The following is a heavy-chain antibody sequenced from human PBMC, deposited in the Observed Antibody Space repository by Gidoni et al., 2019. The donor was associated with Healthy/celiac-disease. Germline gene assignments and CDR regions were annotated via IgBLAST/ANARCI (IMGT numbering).Heavy chain of an antibody. Sequence: QVQLVESGGGVVQPGRSLSLSCAASVFTFSRYAMHWVLQSPGKGLEWVAVISYDGSNKYYADSVKGRFTIYRDNSKNTLYLQMNSLRAEDTAVYYCARSTTSGGTIYFDYWGQGTLVTVSS. J-gene: IGHJ4*02. CDR3: ARSTTSGGTIYFDY. CDR1: VFTFSRYA. CDR2: ISYDGSNK. V-gene: IGHV3-30-3*01. D-gene: IGHD1-1*01.